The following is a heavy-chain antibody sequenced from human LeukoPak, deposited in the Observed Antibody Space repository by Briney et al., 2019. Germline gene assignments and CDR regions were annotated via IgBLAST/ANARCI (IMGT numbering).Heavy chain of an antibody. CDR1: GYTFTGCY. V-gene: IGHV1-2*02. Sequence: ASVKVSCKASGYTFTGCYMHWVRQAPGQGLEWMGWINPNSGGTNYAQKFQGRVTMTRDTSISTAYMELSRLRSDDTAVYYCAVGVSTPSPYYFDYWGQGTLVTVSS. D-gene: IGHD2-15*01. J-gene: IGHJ4*02. CDR2: INPNSGGT. CDR3: AVGVSTPSPYYFDY.